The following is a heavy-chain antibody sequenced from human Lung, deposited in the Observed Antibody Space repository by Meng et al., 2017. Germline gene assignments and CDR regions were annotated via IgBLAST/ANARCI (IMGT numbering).Heavy chain of an antibody. CDR1: GFTFSDYY. CDR3: ARMTTVSLNNWFDP. D-gene: IGHD4-17*01. V-gene: IGHV3-11*01. CDR2: ISSSGSTI. Sequence: GGSLRLSCAASGFTFSDYYMSWIRPAPGKGLEWVSYISSSGSTIYYADSVKGRFTISRENAKNSLYLQMNSLRAEDTAVYYCARMTTVSLNNWFDPWGQGTLVTVSS. J-gene: IGHJ5*02.